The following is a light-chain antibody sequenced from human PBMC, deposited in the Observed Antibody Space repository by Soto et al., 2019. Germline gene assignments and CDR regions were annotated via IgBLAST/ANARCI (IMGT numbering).Light chain of an antibody. CDR1: QSVSSY. Sequence: EIVLTQSPATLSLSPGERATLSCRASQSVSSYLAWYQQKPGQAPRLLIYDASNRATGIPARFSGSGSGTDFTHPISSLEPEDFAVYYCQQRSNWPLTFGGGTKVDIK. CDR3: QQRSNWPLT. CDR2: DAS. J-gene: IGKJ4*01. V-gene: IGKV3-11*01.